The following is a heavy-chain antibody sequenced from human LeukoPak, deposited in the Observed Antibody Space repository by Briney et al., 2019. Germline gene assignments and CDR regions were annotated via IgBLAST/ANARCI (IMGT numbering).Heavy chain of an antibody. CDR2: IYSSGST. V-gene: IGHV3-53*01. Sequence: GGSLRLSCATSGFTVSSNYMTWVRQAPGKGLEWVSVIYSSGSTSYADSVKGRFTISRDNSRNTLYLQMNSLRAEDTAVYYCARDPRRITDAYYSYYMDVWGKGTTVTVSS. J-gene: IGHJ6*03. D-gene: IGHD3-16*01. CDR3: ARDPRRITDAYYSYYMDV. CDR1: GFTVSSNY.